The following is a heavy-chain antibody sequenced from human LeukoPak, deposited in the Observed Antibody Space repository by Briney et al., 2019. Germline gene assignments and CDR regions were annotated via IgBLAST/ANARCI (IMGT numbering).Heavy chain of an antibody. J-gene: IGHJ4*02. CDR3: AKDTGPLDRFDY. D-gene: IGHD4-17*01. V-gene: IGHV3-23*01. Sequence: AGGSLRLSCAASGFTFSSYAMSWVRQAPGKGLEWVSAISGSGGSTYYADSVKGRFTISRDNSKNTLYLQMNSLRAEDTAVYYCAKDTGPLDRFDYWGQGTLVTVSS. CDR1: GFTFSSYA. CDR2: ISGSGGST.